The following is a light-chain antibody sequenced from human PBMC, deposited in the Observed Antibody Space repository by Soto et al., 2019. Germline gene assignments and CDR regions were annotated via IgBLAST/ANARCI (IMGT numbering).Light chain of an antibody. Sequence: DIQMTQSPSTLFASVGDRVTITCRASQSISSWLAWYQQKPGKAPKLLIYDASSLESGVPSRFSGSGSGTEFTLTISSLQPVDFATDYCQQYNSYSWTFGPGTKVDIK. J-gene: IGKJ1*01. CDR1: QSISSW. V-gene: IGKV1-5*01. CDR2: DAS. CDR3: QQYNSYSWT.